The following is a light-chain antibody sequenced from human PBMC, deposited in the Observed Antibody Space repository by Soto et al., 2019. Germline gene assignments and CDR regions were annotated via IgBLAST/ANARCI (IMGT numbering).Light chain of an antibody. CDR3: MQALQTPRT. J-gene: IGKJ1*01. Sequence: DIVMTQSPLSLPVTPGEPASISCRSSQSLLHPNGGTYLEWYLQKPGQSPPLLIYLTSSRASGVPDRFTGSGSGTAFTLKIRRVEAEDVGVYYCMQALQTPRTFGRGTKVDIK. CDR1: QSLLHPNGGTY. CDR2: LTS. V-gene: IGKV2-28*01.